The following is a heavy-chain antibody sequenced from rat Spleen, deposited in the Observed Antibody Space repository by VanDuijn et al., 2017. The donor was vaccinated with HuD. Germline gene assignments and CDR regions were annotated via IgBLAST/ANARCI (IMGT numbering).Heavy chain of an antibody. V-gene: IGHV5S10*01. D-gene: IGHD1-6*01. J-gene: IGHJ2*01. CDR3: ARQELRIIPTLDY. Sequence: EVQLVESGGGLVQPGRSLKLSCAASGFTFSDYYLAWVRQAPKKGLEWVATIIYDGSRTYYRDSVKGRFTISRDNAKNTQYLQMDSLRSEDTATYYCARQELRIIPTLDYWGQGVMVTVSS. CDR1: GFTFSDYY. CDR2: IIYDGSRT.